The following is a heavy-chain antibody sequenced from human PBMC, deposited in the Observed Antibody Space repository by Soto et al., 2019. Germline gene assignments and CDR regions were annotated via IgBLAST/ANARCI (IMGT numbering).Heavy chain of an antibody. CDR2: IIPTSGTA. Sequence: SVKVSCKASGGTFSSGSFSWGRRAPGQGLEWMGGIIPTSGTANYAQKFQGRATITADESTSTAYMELSSLTSEDTAVYFCARGQGYCSGGICYYYYYGMDVWGQGTTVTFSS. CDR3: ARGQGYCSGGICYYYYYGMDV. J-gene: IGHJ6*02. V-gene: IGHV1-69*13. CDR1: GGTFSSGS. D-gene: IGHD2-15*01.